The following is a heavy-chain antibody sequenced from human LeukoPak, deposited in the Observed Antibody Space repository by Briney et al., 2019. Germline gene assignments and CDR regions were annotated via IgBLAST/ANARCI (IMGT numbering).Heavy chain of an antibody. CDR1: GGSDSSSHW. V-gene: IGHV4-4*02. CDR3: ARERLTVSTFVNYYYSMEV. J-gene: IGHJ6*03. CDR2: FYHSGRT. Sequence: KPSETLALTCTVSGGSDSSSHWWSWVRHPPGKGPERMGEFYHSGRTNYNPSLKSRVTIAIDTSKNQFSLNLRSVTAAATAVYYCARERLTVSTFVNYYYSMEVWGEGTTVSVSS. D-gene: IGHD4-17*01.